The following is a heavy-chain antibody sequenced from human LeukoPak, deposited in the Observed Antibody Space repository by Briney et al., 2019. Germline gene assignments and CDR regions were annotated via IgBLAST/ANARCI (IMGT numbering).Heavy chain of an antibody. CDR3: ARDGRRRYYDSSGYFPQHY. CDR2: INPNSGGT. V-gene: IGHV1-2*06. D-gene: IGHD3-22*01. Sequence: ASVKVSCKASGYTFTGYYMHWVRQAPGQGLEWMGRINPNSGGTNYAQKFQGRVTMTRDTSISTAYMELSRLRSDDTAVYYCARDGRRRYYDSSGYFPQHYWGQGTLVTVSS. CDR1: GYTFTGYY. J-gene: IGHJ4*02.